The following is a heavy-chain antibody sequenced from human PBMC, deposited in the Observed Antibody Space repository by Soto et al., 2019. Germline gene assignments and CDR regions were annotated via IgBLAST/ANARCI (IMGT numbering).Heavy chain of an antibody. Sequence: SGPTLVNPPETLTLTCTFSGFSLITSGMRVSWIHQAPGKALEWLARIDWDEDRFYSTSLKTRLTISKDTSKNQVVLTMTKMDPVDTATYYCARMRSDYDSSGLDYWGQGILVTVS. CDR2: IDWDEDR. J-gene: IGHJ4*02. CDR1: GFSLITSGMR. CDR3: ARMRSDYDSSGLDY. D-gene: IGHD3-22*01. V-gene: IGHV2-70*04.